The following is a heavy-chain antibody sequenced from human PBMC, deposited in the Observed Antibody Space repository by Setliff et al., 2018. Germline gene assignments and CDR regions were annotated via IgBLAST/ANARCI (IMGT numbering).Heavy chain of an antibody. CDR3: AISTLSICTGGNCPNAFDV. CDR2: ISSYNGHT. J-gene: IGHJ3*01. Sequence: ASVKVSCKASAYIFSSYGLSWVRQAPGQGLEWMGWISSYNGHTNYAPKVQGRVTMTTDTSTGTASMELRSLRSDDTAIYYCAISTLSICTGGNCPNAFDVWGQGTVVTVSS. CDR1: AYIFSSYG. V-gene: IGHV1-18*01. D-gene: IGHD2-8*02.